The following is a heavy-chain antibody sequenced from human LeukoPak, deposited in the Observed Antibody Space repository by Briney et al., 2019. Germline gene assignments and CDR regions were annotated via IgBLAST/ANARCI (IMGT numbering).Heavy chain of an antibody. CDR3: ARGNSGNLEWELRVRGYYYYYMDV. Sequence: PSQTLSLTCTVSGGSISSGSHYWSWIRQPAGKGLEWIGRIYTSGSTNYNPSLKSRVTISVDTSKNQFSLKLSSVTAADTAVYYCARGNSGNLEWELRVRGYYYYYMDVWGKGTTVTVSS. CDR1: GGSISSGSHY. J-gene: IGHJ6*03. CDR2: IYTSGST. V-gene: IGHV4-61*02. D-gene: IGHD1-26*01.